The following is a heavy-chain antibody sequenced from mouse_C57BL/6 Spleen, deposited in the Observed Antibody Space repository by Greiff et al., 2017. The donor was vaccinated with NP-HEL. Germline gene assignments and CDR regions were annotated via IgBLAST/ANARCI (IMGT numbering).Heavy chain of an antibody. J-gene: IGHJ4*01. CDR3: AREEGFYAMDY. Sequence: EVKLVESGPGLVKPSQSLSLTCSVTGYSITSGYYWNWIRQFPGNKLEWMGYISYDGSNNYNPSLKNRISITRDTSKNQFFLKLNSVTTEDTATYYCAREEGFYAMDYWGQGTSVTVSS. CDR1: GYSITSGYY. V-gene: IGHV3-6*01. CDR2: ISYDGSN.